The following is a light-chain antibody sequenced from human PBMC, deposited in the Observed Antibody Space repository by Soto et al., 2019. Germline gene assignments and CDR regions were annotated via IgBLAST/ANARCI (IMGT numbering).Light chain of an antibody. Sequence: DIQMTQSPPSLSASVGDRDTITCRASQGISNYLAWYQQKPGKVPKLLIYAASTLQSGVPSRFSASGSGTYFTLTISSLQPEDVATYYCQKYNSVPFTFAPGTKVEIK. CDR2: AAS. J-gene: IGKJ3*01. CDR3: QKYNSVPFT. V-gene: IGKV1-27*01. CDR1: QGISNY.